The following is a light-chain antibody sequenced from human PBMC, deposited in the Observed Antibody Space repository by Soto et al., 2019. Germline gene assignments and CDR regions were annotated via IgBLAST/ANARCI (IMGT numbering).Light chain of an antibody. J-gene: IGKJ2*01. V-gene: IGKV3-20*01. CDR1: QSVSSSY. CDR3: QQYGSSPVT. CDR2: GAS. Sequence: EIVLTQSPGTLSLSPGERATLSCRASQSVSSSYLAWYQQKPGQAPRLLIYGASSRATGIPDRFSGSGSGTDFTLTISRLEPEDFAVYSCQQYGSSPVTFGQGTKLEIK.